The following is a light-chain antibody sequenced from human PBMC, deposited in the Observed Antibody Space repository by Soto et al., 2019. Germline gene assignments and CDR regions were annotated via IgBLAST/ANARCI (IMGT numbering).Light chain of an antibody. J-gene: IGLJ1*01. CDR3: SSFAGSYSPYV. CDR2: QVN. V-gene: IGLV2-8*01. CDR1: SSDIGVYDF. Sequence: QSALTQPPSASGSPGQSVTISCTGTSSDIGVYDFVSWYQQHPGKAPKVIIYQVNKRPSGVPDRFSGSKSGSTASLTVSGLRPEDEADYFCSSFAGSYSPYVFGTGTKVTVL.